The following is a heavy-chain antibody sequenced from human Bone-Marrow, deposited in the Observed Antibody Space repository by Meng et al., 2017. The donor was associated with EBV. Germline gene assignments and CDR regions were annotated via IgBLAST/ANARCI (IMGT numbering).Heavy chain of an antibody. J-gene: IGHJ4*02. Sequence: QWQLVQAGAEMKKPGSSVKVSCKTSGGPFYTDAISWIRQAPGQGLEWLGGLIPKFRAPNYAQKFQDRITITADASTRTHYMELRSLRSEDTAMYYCASESGRGFTPDYWGRGTLVTVFS. CDR2: LIPKFRAP. V-gene: IGHV1-69*01. D-gene: IGHD3-10*01. CDR1: GGPFYTDA. CDR3: ASESGRGFTPDY.